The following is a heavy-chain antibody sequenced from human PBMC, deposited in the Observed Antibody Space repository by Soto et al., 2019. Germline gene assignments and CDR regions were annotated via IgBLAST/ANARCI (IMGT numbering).Heavy chain of an antibody. D-gene: IGHD2-15*01. Sequence: ASVKVSCKASGYTFTSYGMSWVRQAPGQGLEWMGWISAYNGNTNYAQKLQGRVTMTTDTSTSTAYMELRSLRSDDTAVYYCAREHCSGGSCYPIDYWGQGTLVTVSS. J-gene: IGHJ4*02. CDR1: GYTFTSYG. V-gene: IGHV1-18*01. CDR2: ISAYNGNT. CDR3: AREHCSGGSCYPIDY.